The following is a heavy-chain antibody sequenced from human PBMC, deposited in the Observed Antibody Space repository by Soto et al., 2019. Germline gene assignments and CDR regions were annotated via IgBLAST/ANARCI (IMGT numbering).Heavy chain of an antibody. CDR1: GGSISSYY. D-gene: IGHD6-19*01. CDR2: IYYSGST. Sequence: SETLSLTCTVSGGSISSYYWSWIRQPPGKGLEWIGYIYYSGSTNYNPSLKSRVTISVDTSKNLFSLKLSSVTAADTAVYYCARIAVAGPTLSLFHWFDPWGQGTLVTSPQ. CDR3: ARIAVAGPTLSLFHWFDP. J-gene: IGHJ5*02. V-gene: IGHV4-59*08.